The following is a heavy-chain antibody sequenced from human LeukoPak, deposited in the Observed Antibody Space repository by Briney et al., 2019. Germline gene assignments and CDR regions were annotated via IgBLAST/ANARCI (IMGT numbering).Heavy chain of an antibody. D-gene: IGHD4/OR15-4a*01. Sequence: GGSLRLSCAASGFTFSNYAMTWVRQAPGKGLELVSVISASGRNRDYADSVKGRFTISRDNAENTLSLLMNSLRAEDTAIYYCAKDLFEYGGSACWFDYWGQGTLVTVSS. CDR3: AKDLFEYGGSACWFDY. CDR1: GFTFSNYA. V-gene: IGHV3-23*01. J-gene: IGHJ4*02. CDR2: ISASGRNR.